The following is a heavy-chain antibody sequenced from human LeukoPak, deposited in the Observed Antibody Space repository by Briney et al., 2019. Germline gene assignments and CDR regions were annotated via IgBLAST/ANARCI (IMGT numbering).Heavy chain of an antibody. CDR3: ARHGPKGWGRDTFDI. J-gene: IGHJ3*02. CDR1: GYSFTSYW. V-gene: IGHV5-51*01. Sequence: GESLKISCKGSGYSFTSYWIGWVRQMPGKGLEWMGIIYPSDSDTRYSPSFQGQVTISADKSITTAYLQWSSLKASDTAMYYCARHGPKGWGRDTFDIWGQGTLVTVSS. CDR2: IYPSDSDT. D-gene: IGHD6-19*01.